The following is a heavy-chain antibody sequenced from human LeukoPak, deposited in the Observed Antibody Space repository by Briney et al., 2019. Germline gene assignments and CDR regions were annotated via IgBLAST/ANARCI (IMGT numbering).Heavy chain of an antibody. CDR3: ARGSN. CDR2: INHSGST. V-gene: IGHV4-34*01. CDR1: GGSFSGYY. J-gene: IGHJ4*02. Sequence: SETLSLACAVYGGSFSGYYWSWIRQPPGKGLEWIGEINHSGSTNYNPSLKSRVTISVDTSKNQFSLKLSSVTAADTAVYYCARGSNWGQGTLVTVSS.